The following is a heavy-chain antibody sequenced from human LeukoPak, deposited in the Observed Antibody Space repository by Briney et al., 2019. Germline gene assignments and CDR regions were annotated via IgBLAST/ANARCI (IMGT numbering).Heavy chain of an antibody. CDR3: AELGITMIGGV. V-gene: IGHV3-48*04. CDR2: ISTSINTI. J-gene: IGHJ6*04. Sequence: GGSLRLSCAASGFTFSSYSMNWVRQTPGKGLEWVSYISTSINTIYYADSVKGRFTISRDNAKNSLYLQMNSLRAEDTAVYYCAELGITMIGGVWGKGTTVTISS. D-gene: IGHD3-10*02. CDR1: GFTFSSYS.